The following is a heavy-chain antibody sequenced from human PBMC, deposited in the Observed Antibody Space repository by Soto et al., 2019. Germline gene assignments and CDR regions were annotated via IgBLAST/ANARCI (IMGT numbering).Heavy chain of an antibody. J-gene: IGHJ6*02. CDR2: INHSGST. CDR3: ARVTGRYYYGMDV. CDR1: GGSFSGYY. V-gene: IGHV4-34*01. Sequence: QVQLQQWGAGLLKPSETLSLTCAVYGGSFSGYYWSWIRQPPGKGLGWIGEINHSGSTNYNPSLKSRVTISVDTSKNQFSLKLSSVTAADTAVYYCARVTGRYYYGMDVWGQGTTVTVSS.